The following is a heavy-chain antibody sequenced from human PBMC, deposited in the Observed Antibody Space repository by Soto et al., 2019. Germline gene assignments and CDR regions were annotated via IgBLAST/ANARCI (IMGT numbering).Heavy chain of an antibody. Sequence: HPGGSLRLSCAASGFTFSSYGMHWVRQAPGKGLEWVAVIWYDGSNKYYADSVKGRFTISRDNSKNTLYLQMNSLRAEDTAVYYCARAFSCSSTSCYGDDFDYWGQGTLVTVS. V-gene: IGHV3-33*01. CDR1: GFTFSSYG. CDR3: ARAFSCSSTSCYGDDFDY. D-gene: IGHD2-2*01. CDR2: IWYDGSNK. J-gene: IGHJ4*02.